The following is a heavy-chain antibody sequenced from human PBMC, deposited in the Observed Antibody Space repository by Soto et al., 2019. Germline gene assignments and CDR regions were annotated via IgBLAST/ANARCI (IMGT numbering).Heavy chain of an antibody. J-gene: IGHJ5*02. V-gene: IGHV3-30*18. Sequence: GSLRLSCAASGFSFSTYGMHWVRQAPGKGLEWVATISYDGGNKFYADSAKGRFTISRDNSKNTLYLQMNSLRANDTAVYYCSKDSSVVAAGSGGWFDPWGQGTLVTVSS. D-gene: IGHD6-13*01. CDR2: ISYDGGNK. CDR3: SKDSSVVAAGSGGWFDP. CDR1: GFSFSTYG.